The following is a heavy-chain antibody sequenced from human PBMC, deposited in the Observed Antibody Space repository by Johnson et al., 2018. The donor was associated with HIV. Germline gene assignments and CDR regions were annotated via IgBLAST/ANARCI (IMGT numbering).Heavy chain of an antibody. Sequence: VQLVESGGGLVQPGRSLRLSCAASGFTFNDYAMHWVRQAPGKGLEWVSGINWNGGSTGYADSVKGRFTISRDNAKNSLYLQMNSLRAEDTAVYYCARDRRAYCGGAACYSILFGDAFDIWGPGTMVTVSS. CDR2: INWNGGST. V-gene: IGHV3-9*01. CDR1: GFTFNDYA. CDR3: ARDRRAYCGGAACYSILFGDAFDI. D-gene: IGHD2-21*01. J-gene: IGHJ3*02.